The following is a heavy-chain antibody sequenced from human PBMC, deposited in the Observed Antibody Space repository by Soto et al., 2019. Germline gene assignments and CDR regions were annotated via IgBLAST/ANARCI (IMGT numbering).Heavy chain of an antibody. Sequence: QLRLQESGSGLVKPSQTLSLTCAVSGGSISSGNDSWSWIRQPPGKGLEWIGYIFHSGRPYYNPSLKSRVTRSVDRSKTQFSLRLSSVTAADTAVYYCARGLYDYGAWYFDLRGRGTLVTVSS. J-gene: IGHJ2*01. CDR1: GGSISSGNDS. CDR2: IFHSGRP. D-gene: IGHD4-17*01. V-gene: IGHV4-30-2*01. CDR3: ARGLYDYGAWYFDL.